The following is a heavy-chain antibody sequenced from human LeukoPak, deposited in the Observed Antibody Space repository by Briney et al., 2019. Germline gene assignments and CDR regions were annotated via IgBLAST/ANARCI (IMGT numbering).Heavy chain of an antibody. J-gene: IGHJ4*02. CDR3: AREKGEYYYGSGSPFDY. D-gene: IGHD3-10*01. V-gene: IGHV3-11*05. Sequence: GGSLRLSCAASGFTFSDYYMSWIRQAPGKGLEWVSYISSSNSYTNYADSVKGRFTISRDNAKNSLYLQMNSLRAEDAAVYYCAREKGEYYYGSGSPFDYWGQGTLVTVSS. CDR1: GFTFSDYY. CDR2: ISSSNSYT.